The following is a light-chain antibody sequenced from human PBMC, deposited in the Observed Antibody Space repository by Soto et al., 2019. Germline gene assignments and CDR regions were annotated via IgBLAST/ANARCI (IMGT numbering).Light chain of an antibody. J-gene: IGKJ1*01. V-gene: IGKV1-5*01. CDR3: KQYKIRSN. Sequence: DIQITQSQSSRSASVVDTFTLTGRASERVAKWLAWYHQKPGNDPKVLIYDVSKLGSGVPSRFSGSGSETEFTLSITGLQPEDSATYFCKQYKIRSNFGQGNPVDIK. CDR1: ERVAKW. CDR2: DVS.